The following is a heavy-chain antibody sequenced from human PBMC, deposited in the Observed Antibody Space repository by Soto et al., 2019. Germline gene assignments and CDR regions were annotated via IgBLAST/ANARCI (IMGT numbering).Heavy chain of an antibody. Sequence: SETLSLTCTVPGGSVNIRGYYWGWIRQPPGKGLEWIGTIYFRRNTYYNPSLKSRVTISVDTSKNQFSLGLSSVTAADSAVYYCARGYGDYSWFDSWGQGTLVTVS. CDR1: GGSVNIRGYY. CDR3: ARGYGDYSWFDS. J-gene: IGHJ5*01. V-gene: IGHV4-39*01. D-gene: IGHD2-21*02. CDR2: IYFRRNT.